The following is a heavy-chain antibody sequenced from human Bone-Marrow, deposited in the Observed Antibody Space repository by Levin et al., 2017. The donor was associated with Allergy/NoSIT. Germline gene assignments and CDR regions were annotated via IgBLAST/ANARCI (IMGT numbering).Heavy chain of an antibody. CDR2: ISSSGET. CDR1: GGSISSTDYY. V-gene: IGHV4-30-4*01. CDR3: ARNPAHYNIMTGPYYYDYGLDV. J-gene: IGHJ6*02. D-gene: IGHD3-9*01. Sequence: SQTLSLTCTVSGGSISSTDYYWSWIRQSPGQGLDWVGFISSSGETYYNPSLSSRLRLSVDTSNNQFSLELTSVTAADTAVYYCARNPAHYNIMTGPYYYDYGLDVWGQGTTVAVSS.